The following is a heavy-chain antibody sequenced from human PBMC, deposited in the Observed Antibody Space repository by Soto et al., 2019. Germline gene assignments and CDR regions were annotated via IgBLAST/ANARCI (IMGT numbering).Heavy chain of an antibody. CDR2: IYYSGST. Sequence: SEALSLTCTVSGGSISSGGYYWSWIRQHPGKGLEWIGYIYYSGSTYYNPSLKSRVTISVDTSKNQFSLKLSSVTAADTAVYYCARGLDDSSGYYYEYFDYWGQGTLVTVSS. J-gene: IGHJ4*02. V-gene: IGHV4-31*03. CDR1: GGSISSGGYY. D-gene: IGHD3-22*01. CDR3: ARGLDDSSGYYYEYFDY.